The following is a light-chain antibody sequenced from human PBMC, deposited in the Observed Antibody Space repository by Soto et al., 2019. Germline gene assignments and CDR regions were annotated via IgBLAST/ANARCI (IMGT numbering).Light chain of an antibody. CDR1: QSISDS. V-gene: IGKV1-5*03. Sequence: DIQMTQSPSTLSASVGDRVTITCRASQSISDSLAWYQQKPGKAPKLLIYEASTLKSGVPSRFSGSRAGTEYTLTISSLQPDGFAIYYCQQYNGYWTFGQGTKVEIK. J-gene: IGKJ1*01. CDR3: QQYNGYWT. CDR2: EAS.